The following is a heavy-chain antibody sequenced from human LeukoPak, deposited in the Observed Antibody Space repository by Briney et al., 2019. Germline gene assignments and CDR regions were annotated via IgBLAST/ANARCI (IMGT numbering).Heavy chain of an antibody. D-gene: IGHD6-13*01. V-gene: IGHV4-39*07. Sequence: SETLSLTCTVSGGSISSSSYYWGWIRQPPGKGLEWIGSIYYSGSTYYNPSLKSRVTISVDTSKNQFSLKLSSVTAADTAVYYCARDGSSSWPPNWFDPWGQGTLVTVSS. CDR3: ARDGSSSWPPNWFDP. CDR1: GGSISSSSYY. CDR2: IYYSGST. J-gene: IGHJ5*02.